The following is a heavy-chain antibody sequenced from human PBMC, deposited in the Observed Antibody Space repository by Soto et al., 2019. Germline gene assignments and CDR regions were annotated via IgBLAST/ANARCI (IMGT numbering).Heavy chain of an antibody. Sequence: GASVKVSCKASGYRFTTYYIHWVRQAPGQGLEWMGRMNIDTGGTTYAQKFQGRVTMTRDTSISTAYMEVSSVKSDDTAMYYCARDGNFAFRGYSFAFDLWGQGTWSPSPQ. CDR1: GYRFTTYY. CDR3: ARDGNFAFRGYSFAFDL. D-gene: IGHD5-18*01. J-gene: IGHJ4*02. V-gene: IGHV1-2*06. CDR2: MNIDTGGT.